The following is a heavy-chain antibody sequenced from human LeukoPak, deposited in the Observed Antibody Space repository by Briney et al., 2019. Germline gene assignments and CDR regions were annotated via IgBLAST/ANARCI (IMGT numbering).Heavy chain of an antibody. CDR1: GYTFTSYG. Sequence: ASVKVSCKASGYTFTSYGISWVRQAPGQGLEWMGWISAYNGNTNYAQKLQGRVTMTTDTSTSTAYMELRSLRSDDTAVYYCARSRSSSGYRYYYYMDVWGKGTTVTVSS. CDR3: ARSRSSSGYRYYYYMDV. D-gene: IGHD3-22*01. V-gene: IGHV1-18*01. CDR2: ISAYNGNT. J-gene: IGHJ6*03.